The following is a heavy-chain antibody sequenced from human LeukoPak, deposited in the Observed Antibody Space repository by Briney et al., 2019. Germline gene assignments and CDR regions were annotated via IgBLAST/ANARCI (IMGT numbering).Heavy chain of an antibody. CDR3: ARTSTPGGWFDP. Sequence: SQTLSLTCTVSGGSISSGGYYWSWIRQHPGKGLEWIGYIYYSGSTYYNLSLKSRVTISVDTSKNQFSLKLSSVTAADTAVYYCARTSTPGGWFDPWGQGTLVTVSS. CDR1: GGSISSGGYY. CDR2: IYYSGST. V-gene: IGHV4-31*03. D-gene: IGHD2-2*01. J-gene: IGHJ5*02.